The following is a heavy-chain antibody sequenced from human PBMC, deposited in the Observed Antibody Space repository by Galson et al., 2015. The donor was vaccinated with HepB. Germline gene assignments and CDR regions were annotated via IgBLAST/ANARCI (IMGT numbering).Heavy chain of an antibody. CDR1: GGTFSSYA. CDR2: IIPIFGTA. Sequence: SVKVSCKASGGTFSSYAISWVRQAPGQGLEWMGGIIPIFGTANYAQKFQGRVTITADESTSTAYMELSSLRSEDTAVYYCACRNIVVVPAATPNYYYYGMDVWGQGTTVTVSS. D-gene: IGHD2-2*01. J-gene: IGHJ6*02. V-gene: IGHV1-69*13. CDR3: ACRNIVVVPAATPNYYYYGMDV.